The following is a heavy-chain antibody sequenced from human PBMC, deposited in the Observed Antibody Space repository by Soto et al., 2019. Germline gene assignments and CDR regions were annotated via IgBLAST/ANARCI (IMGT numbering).Heavy chain of an antibody. CDR3: ASSYYYDSSGYTPGGY. Sequence: EVQLVESGGGLVQPGGSLRLSCAASGLTFSSYWMSWVRQAPGKGLERVANIKQDGSQTYYVDSVKGRFTISRDNAKNSLYLQMNSLRVEDTAVYYCASSYYYDSSGYTPGGYWAQGTLVTVSS. CDR1: GLTFSSYW. V-gene: IGHV3-7*01. CDR2: IKQDGSQT. J-gene: IGHJ4*02. D-gene: IGHD3-22*01.